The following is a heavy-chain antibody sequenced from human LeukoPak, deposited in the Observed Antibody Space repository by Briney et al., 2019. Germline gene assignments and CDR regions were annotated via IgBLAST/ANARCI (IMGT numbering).Heavy chain of an antibody. Sequence: GGSLRLSCTASGFTFGDYAMSWVRQAPGKGLEWVGFIRSKAYGGTTEYVASVKGRFTISRDDSKSIAYLQMNSLKTEDTAVYYCTRDNIIGGLYYFDYWGQGTLVTVSS. V-gene: IGHV3-49*04. CDR2: IRSKAYGGTT. CDR3: TRDNIIGGLYYFDY. CDR1: GFTFGDYA. J-gene: IGHJ4*02. D-gene: IGHD3-10*01.